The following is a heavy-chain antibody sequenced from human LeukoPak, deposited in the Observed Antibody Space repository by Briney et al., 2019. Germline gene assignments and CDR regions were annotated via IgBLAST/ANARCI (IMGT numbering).Heavy chain of an antibody. Sequence: GGSLRLSCAASGFTFSSYAMHWVRQAPGKGLEWVAVISYDGSNKYYADSVKGRLTISRDDSKNTLYLQMNSLRAEDTAVYYCARVDRLYCSSTSCYRRGYGMDVWGQGTTVTVSS. CDR3: ARVDRLYCSSTSCYRRGYGMDV. J-gene: IGHJ6*02. CDR2: ISYDGSNK. D-gene: IGHD2-2*02. CDR1: GFTFSSYA. V-gene: IGHV3-30-3*01.